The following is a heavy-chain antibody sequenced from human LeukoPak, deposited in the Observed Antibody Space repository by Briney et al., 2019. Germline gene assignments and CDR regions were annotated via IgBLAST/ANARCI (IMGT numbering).Heavy chain of an antibody. CDR1: GYAFTSYY. V-gene: IGHV1-46*01. D-gene: IGHD3-3*01. Sequence: ASVKVSCKASGYAFTSYYMHWVRQAPGQGLEWMGIINPSGGSTSYAQKFQGRVTMTRDMSTSTVHMELSSLRSEDTAVYYCARVPRMYYDFWSGDAFDIWGQGTMVTVSS. CDR3: ARVPRMYYDFWSGDAFDI. J-gene: IGHJ3*02. CDR2: INPSGGST.